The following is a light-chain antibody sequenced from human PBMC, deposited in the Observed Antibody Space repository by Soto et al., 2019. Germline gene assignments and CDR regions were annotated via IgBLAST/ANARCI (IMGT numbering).Light chain of an antibody. J-gene: IGKJ4*01. V-gene: IGKV3-15*01. CDR2: GAS. CDR1: QSISSK. Sequence: EIVMTQSPATLSVSLGERATLSCRASQSISSKLAWYQQKPGQAPRLLIYGASTRATGIPVRFSGSGSGTEFTLTLTSLQSEDFAVYYCQEYNNWHPITFGGGTKVDIK. CDR3: QEYNNWHPIT.